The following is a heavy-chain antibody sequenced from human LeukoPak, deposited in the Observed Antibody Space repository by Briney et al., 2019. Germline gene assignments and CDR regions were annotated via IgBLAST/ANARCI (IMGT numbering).Heavy chain of an antibody. CDR1: GFTFSNYW. D-gene: IGHD1-14*01. Sequence: GGSLRLSCTGSGFTFSNYWMSWVRQAPGKGLEWVSVIYSGGSTYYADSVKGRFTISRDNSKNTLYLQMNSLRAEDTAVYYCARDNLIRAFDYWGQGTLITVSS. CDR3: ARDNLIRAFDY. V-gene: IGHV3-66*01. CDR2: IYSGGST. J-gene: IGHJ4*02.